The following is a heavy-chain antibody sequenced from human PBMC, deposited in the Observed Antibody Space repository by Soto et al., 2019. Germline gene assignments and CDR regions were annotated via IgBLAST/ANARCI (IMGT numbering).Heavy chain of an antibody. CDR1: GFTFSSYA. Sequence: QVQLVESGGGVVQPGRSLRLSCAASGFTFSSYAMHWVRQAPGKGLEWVAVISYDGSNKYYADSVKGRFTISRDNSKNTLYLQMNSLRAEDTAVYYCASVILATTTADYWGQGTLVTVSS. CDR3: ASVILATTTADY. D-gene: IGHD5-12*01. CDR2: ISYDGSNK. J-gene: IGHJ4*02. V-gene: IGHV3-30-3*01.